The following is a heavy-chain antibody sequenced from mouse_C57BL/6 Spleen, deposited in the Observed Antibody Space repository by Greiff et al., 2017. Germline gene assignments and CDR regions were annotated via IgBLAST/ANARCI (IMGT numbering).Heavy chain of an antibody. Sequence: QVQLQQPGAELVRPGSSVKLSCKASGYTFTSYWMHWVKQRPIQGLEWIGNIDPSDSETHYNQKFKDKATLTVDKSSSTAYMQLSSLTSEDSAVYYCARRGQLRLHYAMDYWGQGTSVTVSS. D-gene: IGHD3-2*02. CDR3: ARRGQLRLHYAMDY. J-gene: IGHJ4*01. CDR1: GYTFTSYW. V-gene: IGHV1-52*01. CDR2: IDPSDSET.